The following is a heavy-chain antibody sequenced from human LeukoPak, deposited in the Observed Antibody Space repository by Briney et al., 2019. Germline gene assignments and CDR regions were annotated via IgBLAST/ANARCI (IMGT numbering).Heavy chain of an antibody. CDR2: INPNNGGT. CDR3: VLSDLWSGYYGVDY. Sequence: GSSVKVSCKASGGTFSSYAISWVRQAPGQGLEWMGWINPNNGGTNYAQKFQGRVTMTRDTSITTAYMELSRLTSDDTAVYYCVLSDLWSGYYGVDYWGQGTLVIVSS. D-gene: IGHD3-3*01. CDR1: GGTFSSYA. V-gene: IGHV1-2*02. J-gene: IGHJ4*02.